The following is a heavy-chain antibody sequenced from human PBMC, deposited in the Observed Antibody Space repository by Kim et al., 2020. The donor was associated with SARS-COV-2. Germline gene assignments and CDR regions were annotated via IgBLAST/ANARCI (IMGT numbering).Heavy chain of an antibody. J-gene: IGHJ6*02. V-gene: IGHV6-1*01. CDR3: ARDRIQLWFGMDV. Sequence: DYAVSVKSRITINPDTSTNQFSLQLNSVTPEDTAVYYCARDRIQLWFGMDVWGQGTTVTVSS. D-gene: IGHD5-18*01.